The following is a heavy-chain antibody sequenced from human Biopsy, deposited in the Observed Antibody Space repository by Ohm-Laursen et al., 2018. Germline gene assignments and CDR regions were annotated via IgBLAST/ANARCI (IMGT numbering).Heavy chain of an antibody. D-gene: IGHD1-26*01. Sequence: SLRLSCTAFGFTFDDYGMHWVRQPPGKGLEWASGIRRNSAIIDYADSVRGRFTISRDNARRFLFLQMNNLKSEDTAFYYCARDRGGARYGMDVWGRGTTVTVSS. V-gene: IGHV3-9*01. CDR2: IRRNSAII. J-gene: IGHJ6*02. CDR1: GFTFDDYG. CDR3: ARDRGGARYGMDV.